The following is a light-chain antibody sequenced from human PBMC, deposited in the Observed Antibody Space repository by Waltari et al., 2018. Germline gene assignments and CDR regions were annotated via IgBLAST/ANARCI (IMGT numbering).Light chain of an antibody. J-gene: IGKJ1*01. V-gene: IGKV3-20*01. CDR1: QSVGRS. CDR2: DAS. Sequence: EIVLTQSPGTLSLSPGERATLSCGASQSVGRSLAWYQQKPGRAPRLLLYDASSRAPGIPDRFSGSGFGTDFSLTISRLEPEDFAVYYCQHYVRLPVTFGQGTKVEIK. CDR3: QHYVRLPVT.